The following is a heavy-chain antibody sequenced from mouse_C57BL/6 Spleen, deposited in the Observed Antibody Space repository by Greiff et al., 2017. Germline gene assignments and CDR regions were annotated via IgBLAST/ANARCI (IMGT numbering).Heavy chain of an antibody. Sequence: EVKVVESGGGLVKPGGSLKLSCAASGFTFSDYGMHWVRQAPEKGLEWVAYISSGSSTIYYADSVKGRFTISRDNAKNTLFLQMTSLRSEDTAMYYCARADYGNYFDYWGQGTTLTVSS. V-gene: IGHV5-17*01. J-gene: IGHJ2*01. CDR2: ISSGSSTI. D-gene: IGHD2-1*01. CDR3: ARADYGNYFDY. CDR1: GFTFSDYG.